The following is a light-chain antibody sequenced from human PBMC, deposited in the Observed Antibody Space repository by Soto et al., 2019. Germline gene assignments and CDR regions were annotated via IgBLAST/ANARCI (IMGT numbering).Light chain of an antibody. V-gene: IGKV3-20*01. CDR1: PSVSSSY. Sequence: EIVLTQSPGTLSLSPGERATLSCRASPSVSSSYLAWYQQKPGQAPRLLIYDASSRATGIPDRFSGSGSGTDFTLTISRLEPEDFAVYYCQQYGSSPRTFGQGTKVEIK. J-gene: IGKJ1*01. CDR3: QQYGSSPRT. CDR2: DAS.